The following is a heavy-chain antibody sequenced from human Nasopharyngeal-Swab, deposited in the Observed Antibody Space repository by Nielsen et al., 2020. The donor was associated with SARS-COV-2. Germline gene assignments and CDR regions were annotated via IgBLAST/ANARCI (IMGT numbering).Heavy chain of an antibody. D-gene: IGHD2-15*01. J-gene: IGHJ4*02. Sequence: ASVKVSCKASGYTFTSYDINWVRQATGQGLEWMGWMNPNSGNTGYAQKFQGGVTMTRNTSISTAYMELSSLRSEDTAVYYCARDYPGGSCFDYWGQGTLVTVSS. CDR1: GYTFTSYD. CDR2: MNPNSGNT. CDR3: ARDYPGGSCFDY. V-gene: IGHV1-8*01.